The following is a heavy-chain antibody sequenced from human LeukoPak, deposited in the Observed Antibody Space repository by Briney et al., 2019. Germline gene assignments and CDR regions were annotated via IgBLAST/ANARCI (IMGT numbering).Heavy chain of an antibody. CDR1: GGSVSSTRHY. V-gene: IGHV4-39*01. D-gene: IGHD3-22*01. Sequence: SETLSLTCTVSGGSVSSTRHYWGWIRQPPGKGLEWIGNIYYSGSTYYNPSLRSRLTISLDTCKNQFSLTLSSVTAADTAVYYCARLQYYYDSNGYYSLYYFDYWGQGTVVTVSS. J-gene: IGHJ4*02. CDR2: IYYSGST. CDR3: ARLQYYYDSNGYYSLYYFDY.